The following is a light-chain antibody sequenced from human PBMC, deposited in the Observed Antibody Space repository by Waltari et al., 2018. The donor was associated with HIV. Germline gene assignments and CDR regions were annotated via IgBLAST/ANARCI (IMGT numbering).Light chain of an antibody. V-gene: IGKV1-27*01. Sequence: IRMTQSPSSLSASVGDRITITCRASQDIGRSLAWYQQMPGTVPKLVIFSASSLQSGVSSRFSGSGSGTYFTLTISSLQPEDVATYFCQKYNSAPHTFGQGTRVEI. J-gene: IGKJ1*01. CDR2: SAS. CDR3: QKYNSAPHT. CDR1: QDIGRS.